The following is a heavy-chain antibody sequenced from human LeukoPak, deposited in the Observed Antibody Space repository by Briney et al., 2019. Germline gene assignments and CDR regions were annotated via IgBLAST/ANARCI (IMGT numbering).Heavy chain of an antibody. CDR1: GYTFTSYG. J-gene: IGHJ5*01. CDR2: MNPRNGHT. CDR3: VAGYALSGFDC. Sequence: GASVKVSCKASGYTFTSYGISWVRQATGQGLEWMGWMNPRNGHTGNAQKFEGRVTMTRDTSISTAYMELSSLKSDDTAVYYCVAGYALSGFDCWGQGTLVTVSS. D-gene: IGHD5-12*01. V-gene: IGHV1-8*02.